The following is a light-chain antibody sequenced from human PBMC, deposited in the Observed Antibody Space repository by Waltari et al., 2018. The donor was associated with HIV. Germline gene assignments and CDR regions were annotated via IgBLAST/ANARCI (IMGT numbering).Light chain of an antibody. V-gene: IGLV1-47*01. CDR1: ISNTRYNL. J-gene: IGLJ3*02. Sequence: QSVLSQPPAASGTPGQNTSIYYSGDISNTRYNLVPCYQQRPGLAPRLRIYRNDPWPCGGPERCFGSKSDTQASLPISGRVFHDDADYHCSTCDDSLSHWVFGGGTKLTVL. CDR2: RND. CDR3: STCDDSLSHWV.